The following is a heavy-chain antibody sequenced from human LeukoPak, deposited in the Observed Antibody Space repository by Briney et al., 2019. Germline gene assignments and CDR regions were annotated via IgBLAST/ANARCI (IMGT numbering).Heavy chain of an antibody. CDR1: GGSISDDY. CDR2: MFYSGNT. Sequence: SETLSLTCTVSGGSISDDYWGWIRQPPGKGLEWVGSMFYSGNTHYNPSLKSRVTISVDTSKNQFSLKLSSVTAADTAVYYCARAKPGLGYGDYVVTGYYFDYWGQGTLVTVSS. CDR3: ARAKPGLGYGDYVVTGYYFDY. D-gene: IGHD4-17*01. V-gene: IGHV4-39*07. J-gene: IGHJ4*02.